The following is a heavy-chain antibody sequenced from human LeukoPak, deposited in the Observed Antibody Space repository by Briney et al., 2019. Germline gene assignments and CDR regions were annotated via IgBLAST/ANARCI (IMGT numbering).Heavy chain of an antibody. J-gene: IGHJ4*02. CDR2: ISGDGGPT. Sequence: PGGSLRLSCAASGFTFDDYAMHWVRQAPGKGLEWVSLISGDGGPTYYADSVKGRFTTSRDNSKNSLYLQMNSLRTEDTAFYYCSKGPYNRNYQIGYYFDSWGQGTLVTVSS. D-gene: IGHD1-7*01. CDR1: GFTFDDYA. V-gene: IGHV3-43*02. CDR3: SKGPYNRNYQIGYYFDS.